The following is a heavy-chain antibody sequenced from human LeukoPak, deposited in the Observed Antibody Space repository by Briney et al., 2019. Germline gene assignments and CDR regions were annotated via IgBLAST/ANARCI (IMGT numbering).Heavy chain of an antibody. CDR3: ARDVDTPMVDAFDV. Sequence: SETLSLTCAVYGGSFSGYYWSWIRQPPGKGLEWIGEINHSGSTNYNPSLKSRVTISVDTSKNQFSLKLSSVTAADTAVYYCARDVDTPMVDAFDVWGQGTMVTVSS. D-gene: IGHD5-18*01. J-gene: IGHJ3*01. CDR1: GGSFSGYY. V-gene: IGHV4-34*01. CDR2: INHSGST.